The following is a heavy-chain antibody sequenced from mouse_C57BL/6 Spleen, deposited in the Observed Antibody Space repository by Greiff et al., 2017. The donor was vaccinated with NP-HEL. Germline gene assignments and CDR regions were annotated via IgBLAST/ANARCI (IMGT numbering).Heavy chain of an antibody. CDR1: GFTFSDYG. CDR3: ARAIVTPYWYFDV. V-gene: IGHV5-17*01. Sequence: EVQLQQSGGGLVKPGGSLKLSCAASGFTFSDYGMHWVRQAPEKGLEWVAYISSGSSTINYADTVKGRFTISRDNAKNTLFLQMTSLRSEDTAMYYCARAIVTPYWYFDVWGTGTTVTVSS. D-gene: IGHD2-5*01. CDR2: ISSGSSTI. J-gene: IGHJ1*03.